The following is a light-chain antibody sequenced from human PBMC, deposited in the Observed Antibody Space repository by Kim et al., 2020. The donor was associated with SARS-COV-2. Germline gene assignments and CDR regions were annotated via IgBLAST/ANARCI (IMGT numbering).Light chain of an antibody. CDR3: RQYNSYWT. V-gene: IGKV1-5*03. J-gene: IGKJ1*01. Sequence: DIQMTQSPSTLSASVGDRVTITCRASQSISSWLARYQQKPGKAPKLLIYKASSLESGVPSRFSGSGSGTEFTLTISSLQPDDFATYYCRQYNSYWTFGQGAKGDIK. CDR1: QSISSW. CDR2: KAS.